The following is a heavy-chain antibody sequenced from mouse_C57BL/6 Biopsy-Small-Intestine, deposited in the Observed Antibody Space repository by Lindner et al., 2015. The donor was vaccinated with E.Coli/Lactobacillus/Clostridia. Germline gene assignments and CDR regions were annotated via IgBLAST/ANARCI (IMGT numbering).Heavy chain of an antibody. V-gene: IGHV1-82*01. Sequence: VQLQESGPELVRPGASVKISCKASGYAFSSSWMNWVKQRPGEGLEWIGRIYPGDGDTIYNGKFKGKATLTADKSSSIAYMQFSSLTSEDSAVYFCATGTRFAYWGQGTLVTVSA. CDR2: IYPGDGDT. J-gene: IGHJ3*01. CDR1: GYAFSSSW. D-gene: IGHD3-3*01. CDR3: ATGTRFAY.